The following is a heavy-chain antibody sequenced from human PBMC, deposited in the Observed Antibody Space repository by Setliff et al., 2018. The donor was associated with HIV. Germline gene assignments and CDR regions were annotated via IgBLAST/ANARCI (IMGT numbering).Heavy chain of an antibody. Sequence: ASVKVSCKVPGYTLTELSMHWVRQAPGKGLEWMGGFDPEDVETIYAQKFQGRVTMTEDTSTDTAYMELNSLRSEDTAMYYCATVRAYYYDSSGQEYFQHWGQGTLVTVSS. V-gene: IGHV1-24*01. CDR1: GYTLTELS. CDR2: FDPEDVET. CDR3: ATVRAYYYDSSGQEYFQH. J-gene: IGHJ1*01. D-gene: IGHD3-22*01.